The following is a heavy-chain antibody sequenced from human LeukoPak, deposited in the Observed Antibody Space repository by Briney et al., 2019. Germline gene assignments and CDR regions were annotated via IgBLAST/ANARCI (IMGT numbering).Heavy chain of an antibody. V-gene: IGHV3-48*01. D-gene: IGHD2-2*01. Sequence: GGSLRLSCAASGFTFSSYSMNWVRQAPGKGLEWVSYISSSSSTIYYADSVKGRFTISRDNAKNSLYLQMNSLRAEDTAVYYCARGYQLLGDYYYMDVWGKGTTVTVSS. CDR3: ARGYQLLGDYYYMDV. CDR2: ISSSSSTI. J-gene: IGHJ6*03. CDR1: GFTFSSYS.